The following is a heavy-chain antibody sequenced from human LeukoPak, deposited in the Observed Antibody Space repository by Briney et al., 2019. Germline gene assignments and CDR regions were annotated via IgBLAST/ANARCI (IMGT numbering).Heavy chain of an antibody. D-gene: IGHD3-9*01. Sequence: SETLSLTCTVPGGSISSYYWSCIRQPPGKGLEWIGYISYSGSTNYNPSLKSRVTISIDTSKNQFSLKLRSVTAADTAIYYCARQGYDILTGYIDAFDIWGQGTMVTVSS. CDR3: ARQGYDILTGYIDAFDI. CDR1: GGSISSYY. J-gene: IGHJ3*02. V-gene: IGHV4-59*08. CDR2: ISYSGST.